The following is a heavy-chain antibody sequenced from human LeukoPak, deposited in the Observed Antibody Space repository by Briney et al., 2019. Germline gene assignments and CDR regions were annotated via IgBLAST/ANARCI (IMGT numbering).Heavy chain of an antibody. CDR2: IYTSGST. D-gene: IGHD1-7*01. Sequence: SETLSLTCTVSGGSISSYYWSGLRQPAGKGLEWIGRIYTSGSTNYNPSLKSRVTMSVDTSKNQFSLKLSSVTAADTAVYYCARVSNWNWLDYWGQGTVVTVSS. CDR1: GGSISSYY. J-gene: IGHJ4*02. CDR3: ARVSNWNWLDY. V-gene: IGHV4-4*07.